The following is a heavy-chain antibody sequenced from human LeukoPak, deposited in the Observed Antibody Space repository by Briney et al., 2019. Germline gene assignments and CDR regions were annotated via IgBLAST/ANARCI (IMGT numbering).Heavy chain of an antibody. CDR1: GFTFISYW. V-gene: IGHV3-7*01. J-gene: IGHJ4*02. CDR3: ASQPHPGN. Sequence: GESLKISCAASGFTFISYWMSWVRQAPGKGLEWVANIKQDGSEKYYVDSVKGRFTISRDNAKNSLYLQMNSLRAEDTAVYYCASQPHPGNWGQGTLVTVSS. CDR2: IKQDGSEK.